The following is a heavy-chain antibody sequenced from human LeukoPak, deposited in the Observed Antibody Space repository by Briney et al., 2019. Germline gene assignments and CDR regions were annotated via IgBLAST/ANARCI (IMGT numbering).Heavy chain of an antibody. CDR2: ISSSSSYI. D-gene: IGHD3-3*01. CDR1: GFTFSSYS. J-gene: IGHJ6*03. Sequence: GGSLRLSCAASGFTFSSYSMNWVRQAPGKGLEWVSSISSSSSYIYYADSVKGRFTISRDNAKNSLYLQMNSLRAEDTAVYYCAGSYYDFWSGYFSDYYYYCMDVWGKGTTVTVSS. V-gene: IGHV3-21*01. CDR3: AGSYYDFWSGYFSDYYYYCMDV.